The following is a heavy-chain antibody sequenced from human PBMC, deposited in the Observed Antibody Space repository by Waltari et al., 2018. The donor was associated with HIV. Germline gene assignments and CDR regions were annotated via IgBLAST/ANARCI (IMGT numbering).Heavy chain of an antibody. CDR1: GFTVSSNY. D-gene: IGHD5-18*01. V-gene: IGHV3-66*01. J-gene: IGHJ6*02. Sequence: EVQLVESGGGLVQPGGSLRLSCAASGFTVSSNYMSWVRQAPGKGLEWVSLIYTGGSTYSADSVKGRFTISRDNSKNTLYLQMNSLRAEDTAVYYCASPDTTMVHGHYYFYHMDVWGQGTTVTVSS. CDR2: IYTGGST. CDR3: ASPDTTMVHGHYYFYHMDV.